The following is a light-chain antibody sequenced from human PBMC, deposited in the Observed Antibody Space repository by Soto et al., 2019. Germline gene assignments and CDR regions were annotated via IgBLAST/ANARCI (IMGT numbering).Light chain of an antibody. CDR3: QKCKVAPCT. CDR2: AAS. CDR1: QDIGNF. J-gene: IGKJ4*01. Sequence: ILVSRARSSLSSLVGPRLTITCLASQDIGNFLAWYQQKPGKVPKLLIYAASTLQSGVPSRFIGSGSGTAFTLTIRSLQPEDAATYYCQKCKVAPCTFGGGTKVDIK. V-gene: IGKV1-27*01.